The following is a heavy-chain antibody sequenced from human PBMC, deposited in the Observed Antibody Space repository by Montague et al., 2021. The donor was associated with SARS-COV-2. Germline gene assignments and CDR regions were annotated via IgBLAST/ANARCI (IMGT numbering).Heavy chain of an antibody. Sequence: PALVKPTQTLTLTCTFSGFSLSTSGVGVAWIRQPPGKALEWLAIIYWDDDRRCSPSLESGLTITKDTPKNQMVLTMTDMDPGDTATYYCVYSTKPRRSGSCYGSRCYHFDSWGQGALVTVSS. J-gene: IGHJ4*02. CDR2: IYWDDDR. D-gene: IGHD3-22*01. V-gene: IGHV2-5*02. CDR3: VYSTKPRRSGSCYGSRCYHFDS. CDR1: GFSLSTSGVG.